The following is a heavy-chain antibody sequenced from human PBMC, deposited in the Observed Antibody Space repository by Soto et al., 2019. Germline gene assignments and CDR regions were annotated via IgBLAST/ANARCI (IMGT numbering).Heavy chain of an antibody. V-gene: IGHV1-3*01. CDR3: AREKYGDIVATIYFDY. CDR2: INAGNGNT. D-gene: IGHD5-12*01. CDR1: GYTFTSYA. Sequence: QVQLVQSGAEVKKPGASVKVSCKASGYTFTSYAMHWVRQAPGQRLEWMGWINAGNGNTKYSQKFQGRVTITRDTSASTAYMELSSLRSEDTAVYYCAREKYGDIVATIYFDYWGQGTLVTVSS. J-gene: IGHJ4*02.